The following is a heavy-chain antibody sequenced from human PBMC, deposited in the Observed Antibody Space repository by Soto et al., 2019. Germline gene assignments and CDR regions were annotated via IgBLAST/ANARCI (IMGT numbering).Heavy chain of an antibody. J-gene: IGHJ6*03. CDR2: ISSSSSYI. V-gene: IGHV3-21*01. Sequence: GGSLRLSCAASGFTFSSYSMNWVRQAPGKGLEWVSSISSSSSYIYYADSVKGRFTISRDNAKNSLYLQMNSLRAEDTAVYYCARDAIFGVVDYYYYYYMDVWGKGTTVTVSS. D-gene: IGHD3-3*01. CDR3: ARDAIFGVVDYYYYYYMDV. CDR1: GFTFSSYS.